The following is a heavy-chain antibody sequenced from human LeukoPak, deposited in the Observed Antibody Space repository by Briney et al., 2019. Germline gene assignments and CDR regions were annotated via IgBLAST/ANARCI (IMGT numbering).Heavy chain of an antibody. J-gene: IGHJ4*02. CDR2: IYYSGNT. CDR1: GGSISSSGYY. D-gene: IGHD3-16*01. Sequence: PSETLSLTCTVSGGSISSSGYYWGWIRLPPGKGLEWIGNIYYSGNTYYNPSLKSRVTISVDTSKNQFSLKLSSVTAADTAVYYCARQGTMGAFDYWGQGTLVTVSP. CDR3: ARQGTMGAFDY. V-gene: IGHV4-39*01.